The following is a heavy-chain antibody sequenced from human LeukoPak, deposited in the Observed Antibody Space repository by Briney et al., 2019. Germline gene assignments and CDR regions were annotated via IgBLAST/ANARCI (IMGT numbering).Heavy chain of an antibody. D-gene: IGHD5-24*01. Sequence: SETLSLTCAVYGGSCDDYCCSWIRQPPGKGLEWIGEIHPSGIFYYNSSLMSRVTISIDTSKSQFSLRLTSVTAADTAFYYCARGRDRSKAGDHWGQGSLVTVSS. V-gene: IGHV4-34*01. CDR1: GGSCDDYC. CDR3: ARGRDRSKAGDH. J-gene: IGHJ4*02. CDR2: IHPSGIF.